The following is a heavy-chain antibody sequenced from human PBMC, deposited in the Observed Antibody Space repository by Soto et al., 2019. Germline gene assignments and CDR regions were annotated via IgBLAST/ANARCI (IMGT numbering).Heavy chain of an antibody. CDR2: ISHDGTT. CDR3: AKDHTAAAAFDV. J-gene: IGHJ3*01. CDR1: GGSISHDNW. Sequence: QVQLQESGPGLVKPSETLSLTCAVSGGSISHDNWWNWARQPPGKGLEWIGEISHDGTTNYNPSLKSRVTISVDMSKNQLSLKLTSVTAADTAVYYCAKDHTAAAAFDVWGQGIMVTVSS. D-gene: IGHD2-21*02. V-gene: IGHV4-4*02.